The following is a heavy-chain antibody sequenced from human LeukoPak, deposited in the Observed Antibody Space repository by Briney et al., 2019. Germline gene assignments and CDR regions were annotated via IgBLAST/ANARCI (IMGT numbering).Heavy chain of an antibody. CDR1: GVTFNRYW. J-gene: IGHJ2*01. CDR3: ASPLVESGGNIYFGL. V-gene: IGHV3-7*05. CDR2: INPDGSAK. Sequence: GGPLTLFCAASGVTFNRYWMSWVRHPTEKGREWVANINPDGSAKAYVDSVKGRFTISRDNAKKSLFLEMNSLRVEDTAVYYCASPLVESGGNIYFGLWGRGTLVTVSS. D-gene: IGHD4-23*01.